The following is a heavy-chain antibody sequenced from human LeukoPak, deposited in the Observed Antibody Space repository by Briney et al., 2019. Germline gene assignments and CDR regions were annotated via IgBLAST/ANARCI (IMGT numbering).Heavy chain of an antibody. CDR1: GGSISSYY. Sequence: SGTLSLTCTVSGGSISSYYWSWIRQPPGKGLEWIGYIYYSGSTNYNPSLKSRVTISVDTSKNQFSLKLSSVTAADTAVYYCARSRSYGRWLQPQGYWGQGTLVTVSS. CDR3: ARSRSYGRWLQPQGY. CDR2: IYYSGST. V-gene: IGHV4-59*01. J-gene: IGHJ4*02. D-gene: IGHD5-24*01.